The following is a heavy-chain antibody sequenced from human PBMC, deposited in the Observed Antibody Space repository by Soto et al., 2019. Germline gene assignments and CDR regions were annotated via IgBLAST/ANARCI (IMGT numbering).Heavy chain of an antibody. CDR3: ARQIDDSSGDYYAY. V-gene: IGHV4-39*01. CDR1: GGSISSSSYY. CDR2: IYSLGNT. D-gene: IGHD3-22*01. J-gene: IGHJ4*02. Sequence: QMQLQESGPGLVKPSETLSLTCTVSGGSISSSSYYWGWIRQPPGQGLEWLGTIYSLGNTYYNPSLKGRVTISVDKSQSQLFLKLSSVTAPDTAVYYCARQIDDSSGDYYAYGGQGTLVTVSS.